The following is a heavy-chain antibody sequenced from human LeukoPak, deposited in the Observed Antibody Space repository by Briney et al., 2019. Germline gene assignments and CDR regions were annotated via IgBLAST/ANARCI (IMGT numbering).Heavy chain of an antibody. V-gene: IGHV4-39*07. CDR2: IYYSGST. CDR1: GDSISSTNYY. D-gene: IGHD2-15*01. J-gene: IGHJ4*02. CDR3: ARPNIRYCSGGACSNDGSDY. Sequence: PSETLSLTCTVSGDSISSTNYYWGWIRQPPGKGLEWIGSIYYSGSTYYNPSLESRVTISVDTSKNQFSLKLSSVTAAGTAVYYCARPNIRYCSGGACSNDGSDYWGQGTLVTVSS.